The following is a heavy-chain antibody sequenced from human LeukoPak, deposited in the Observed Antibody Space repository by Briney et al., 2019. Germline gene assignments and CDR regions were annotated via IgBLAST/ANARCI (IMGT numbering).Heavy chain of an antibody. D-gene: IGHD6-19*01. CDR1: GFTFSSYA. Sequence: GGSLRLSCAASGFTFSSYAMHWVRQAPGKGLEWVAVISYDGSNKYYADSVKGRFTISRDNSKNTLYLQMNSLRAEDTAVYYCAREAVAVYYFDYWGQGTLVTVSS. V-gene: IGHV3-30-3*01. J-gene: IGHJ4*02. CDR2: ISYDGSNK. CDR3: AREAVAVYYFDY.